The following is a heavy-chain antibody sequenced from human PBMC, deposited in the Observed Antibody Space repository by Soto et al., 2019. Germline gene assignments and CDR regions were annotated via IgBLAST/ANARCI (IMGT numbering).Heavy chain of an antibody. CDR1: GFTFRSYS. CDR3: ARDDVSSSWYPNWFDP. Sequence: GGSLRLSCAASGFTFRSYSMNWVRQAPGKGLEWVSSISSSSSYIYYADSVKGRFTISRDNAKNSLYLQMNSLRAEDTAVYYCARDDVSSSWYPNWFDPWGQGTLVTVSS. V-gene: IGHV3-21*01. D-gene: IGHD6-13*01. J-gene: IGHJ5*02. CDR2: ISSSSSYI.